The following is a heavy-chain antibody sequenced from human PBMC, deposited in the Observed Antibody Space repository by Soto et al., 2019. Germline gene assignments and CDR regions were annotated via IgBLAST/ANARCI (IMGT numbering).Heavy chain of an antibody. CDR2: ISGGGGDT. V-gene: IGHV3-23*01. CDR3: AAGYSSGLFYFHH. J-gene: IGHJ4*02. D-gene: IGHD6-25*01. Sequence: GGSLRLSCAASGFTFNNYAVSWVRQVPGKGLEWVSAISGGGGDTYYADSVKGRFTISRDSSEDTLSLQLNSLRADDTAIYYCAAGYSSGLFYFHHWGQGTLVTVSS. CDR1: GFTFNNYA.